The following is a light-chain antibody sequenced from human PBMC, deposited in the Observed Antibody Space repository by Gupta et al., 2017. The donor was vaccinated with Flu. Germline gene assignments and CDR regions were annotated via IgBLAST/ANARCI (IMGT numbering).Light chain of an antibody. CDR2: DAS. Sequence: ERAVLSCRASQSVRPSLAWYQQKPGQAPRLLMFDASRRAAGIPARFSGSGSGTDFTLTISTLEPEDFAVYYCQQRSDLPMYTFGQGTKLEMK. J-gene: IGKJ2*01. CDR3: QQRSDLPMYT. CDR1: QSVRPS. V-gene: IGKV3-11*01.